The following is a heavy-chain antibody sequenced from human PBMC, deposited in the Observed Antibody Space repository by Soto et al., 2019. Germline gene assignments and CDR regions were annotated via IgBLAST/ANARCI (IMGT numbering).Heavy chain of an antibody. CDR1: GFTFSSYA. V-gene: IGHV3-23*01. D-gene: IGHD3-3*01. Sequence: GGSLRLSCAASGFTFSSYAMSWVRQAPGKGLEWVSAISGSGGSTYYADSVKGRFTISRDNSKNTLYLQMNSLRAEDTAVYYCAKPPPGERFLEWLSHYYYYYYMDVWGKGTTVTVSS. J-gene: IGHJ6*03. CDR2: ISGSGGST. CDR3: AKPPPGERFLEWLSHYYYYYYMDV.